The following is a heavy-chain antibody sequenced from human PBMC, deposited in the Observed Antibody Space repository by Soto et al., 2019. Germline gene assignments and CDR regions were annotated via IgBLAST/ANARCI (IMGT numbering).Heavy chain of an antibody. CDR2: INPNSGGT. D-gene: IGHD6-13*01. V-gene: IGHV1-2*04. CDR3: AKGSQSSWKTNYGLDV. CDR1: GYTFTDYY. J-gene: IGHJ6*02. Sequence: GASVKVSCKASGYTFTDYYIHWVRQAPGQGLEWMGWINPNSGGTNYAQYFQAWVTMTRDTSISTAYMDLSRLRSDDTAVFYCAKGSQSSWKTNYGLDVWGQGTTVTVSS.